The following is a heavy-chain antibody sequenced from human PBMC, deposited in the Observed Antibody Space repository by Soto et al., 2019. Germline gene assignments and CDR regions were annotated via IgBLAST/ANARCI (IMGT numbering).Heavy chain of an antibody. V-gene: IGHV3-23*01. CDR2: ISGSGGST. Sequence: GGSLRLSCAASGFTFSSYAMSWVRQAPGKGLEWVSAISGSGGSTYYADSVKGWFTISRDNSKNTLYLQMNSLRAEDTAVYYCAKGARLGDFWSGYFTPYYYYGMDVWGQGTTVTVSS. CDR3: AKGARLGDFWSGYFTPYYYYGMDV. D-gene: IGHD3-3*01. CDR1: GFTFSSYA. J-gene: IGHJ6*02.